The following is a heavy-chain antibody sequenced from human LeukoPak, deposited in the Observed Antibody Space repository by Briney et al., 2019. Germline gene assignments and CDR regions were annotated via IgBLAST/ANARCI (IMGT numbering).Heavy chain of an antibody. CDR1: GFTFSSYA. Sequence: GGSLRLSCAASGFTFSSYAMSWVRQAPGKGLEWVSAISGSGGSTYYADSVRGRFTISRDNSKNTLYLQMNSLRAEDTAVYYCAKLIAVAGTGFDYWGQGTLVTVSS. J-gene: IGHJ4*02. CDR3: AKLIAVAGTGFDY. V-gene: IGHV3-23*01. CDR2: ISGSGGST. D-gene: IGHD6-19*01.